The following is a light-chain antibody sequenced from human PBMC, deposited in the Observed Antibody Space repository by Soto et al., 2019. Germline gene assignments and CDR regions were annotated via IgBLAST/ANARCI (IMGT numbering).Light chain of an antibody. V-gene: IGKV3-20*01. CDR1: QSVSSTY. CDR3: QQYGSSPYT. Sequence: EIVLTQSPGTLSLSPGERATLSCRTSQSVSSTYLGWYQQKPGQAPRLVIYGASSRATGIPDRFSGGGSGTDFTLAISRLEPEDYAVYYCQQYGSSPYTFGQGTKLELK. J-gene: IGKJ2*01. CDR2: GAS.